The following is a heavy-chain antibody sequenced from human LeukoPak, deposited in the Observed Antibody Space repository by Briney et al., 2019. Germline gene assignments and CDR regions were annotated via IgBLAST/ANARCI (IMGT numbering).Heavy chain of an antibody. CDR3: ARSPGWELSLLIDY. D-gene: IGHD1-26*01. J-gene: IGHJ4*02. V-gene: IGHV1-46*01. CDR1: GGTFSSYA. CDR2: INPNGGST. Sequence: GASVKVSCKASGGTFSSYAISWVRQAPGQGLEWMGIINPNGGSTSYAQKFQGRVTMTRDTSTSTVYMELSSLRSEDTAVYYCARSPGWELSLLIDYWGQGTLVTVSS.